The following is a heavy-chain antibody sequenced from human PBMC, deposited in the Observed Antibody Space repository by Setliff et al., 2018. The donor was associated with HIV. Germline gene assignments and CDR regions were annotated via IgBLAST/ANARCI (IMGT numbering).Heavy chain of an antibody. J-gene: IGHJ5*02. CDR3: GRALYGDYGGDLNWLDP. CDR1: GYSFSNYA. Sequence: GASVKVSCKASGYSFSNYAINWVRQAPGQGLEWMGWIKTDNGSPTYAQGFTGRFVFSVDTSVTTAYLQISSLKAEDTAVYYCGRALYGDYGGDLNWLDPWGQGTLVTVSS. CDR2: IKTDNGSP. D-gene: IGHD4-17*01. V-gene: IGHV7-4-1*02.